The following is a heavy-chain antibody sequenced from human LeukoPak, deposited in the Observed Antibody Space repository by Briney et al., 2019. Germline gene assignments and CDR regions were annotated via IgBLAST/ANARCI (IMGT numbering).Heavy chain of an antibody. V-gene: IGHV3-33*01. CDR1: GFTFSSYG. CDR3: ARELPPVVNFYFDS. D-gene: IGHD3-22*01. J-gene: IGHJ4*02. Sequence: QPGRSLRLSCAASGFTFSSYGMHWVRQAPGKGLEWVAVIWYDGSDKYYADSVKGRFSISRDNSKNTLYLQMNSLRAEDTAVYYCARELPPVVNFYFDSWGQGTLVTVSS. CDR2: IWYDGSDK.